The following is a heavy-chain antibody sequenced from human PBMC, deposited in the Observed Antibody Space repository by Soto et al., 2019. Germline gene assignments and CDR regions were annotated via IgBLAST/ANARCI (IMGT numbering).Heavy chain of an antibody. CDR3: ARASYYYYGMDV. V-gene: IGHV4-4*02. Sequence: QVQLQESGPGLVKPSGTLSLTCAVSGGSISSSNWWSWVRQPPGKGLEWIGEIYHSGSTNYNPSPKRRVTISVDKSKNQFSLKLSSVTAADTAVYYCARASYYYYGMDVWGQGTTVTVSS. J-gene: IGHJ6*02. CDR2: IYHSGST. CDR1: GGSISSSNW.